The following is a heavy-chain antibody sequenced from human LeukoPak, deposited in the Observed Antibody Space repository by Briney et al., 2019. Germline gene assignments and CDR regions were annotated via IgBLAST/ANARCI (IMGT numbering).Heavy chain of an antibody. Sequence: PSETLSLTCAVSDDSFSSHYWTWIRQPPGKGLEWIGYISYIGRTNYNPSLKSRATISIDTSKSQFSLKLTPVTAADTAVYYCARDLVTVTKGFDIWGQGTMVSVSS. CDR3: ARDLVTVTKGFDI. V-gene: IGHV4-59*11. J-gene: IGHJ3*02. D-gene: IGHD4-17*01. CDR1: DDSFSSHY. CDR2: ISYIGRT.